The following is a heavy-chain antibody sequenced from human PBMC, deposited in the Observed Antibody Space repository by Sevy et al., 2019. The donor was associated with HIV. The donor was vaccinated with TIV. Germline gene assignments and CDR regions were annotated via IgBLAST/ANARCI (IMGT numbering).Heavy chain of an antibody. CDR3: AKVLNPALESMMEVTVRSLKGFDV. CDR1: GFTFNTHV. V-gene: IGHV3-23*01. J-gene: IGHJ3*01. CDR2: ISGFGNT. Sequence: GGSLRLSCAASGFTFNTHVMNWVRQAPGKGLEWVSSISGFGNTYYADSVRGRFTISRDNAKNTLYLQMNSLRVDDTAVYYCAKVLNPALESMMEVTVRSLKGFDVWGQGTIVTVSS. D-gene: IGHD3-22*01.